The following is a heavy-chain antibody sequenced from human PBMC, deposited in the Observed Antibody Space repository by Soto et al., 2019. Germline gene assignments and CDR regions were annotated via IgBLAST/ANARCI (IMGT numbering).Heavy chain of an antibody. D-gene: IGHD5-12*01. V-gene: IGHV4-34*01. CDR3: AGTDIVTTNWFDP. J-gene: IGHJ5*02. Sequence: QVHLQQWGAGLLKPSETLSLTCAVYGESFIGYYWSWISQSPGKGLEWIGEINHGGSTNYNPSLKSRVSIAIDTSRNQFSLKLTSVTAADTSVYYCAGTDIVTTNWFDPWGQGTLVTVSS. CDR1: GESFIGYY. CDR2: INHGGST.